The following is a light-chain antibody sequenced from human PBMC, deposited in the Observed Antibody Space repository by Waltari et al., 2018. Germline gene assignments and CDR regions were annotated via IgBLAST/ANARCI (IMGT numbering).Light chain of an antibody. CDR2: EVS. Sequence: QSALTQPASVSGSPGQSLTISCTGTSSDVGGYNYVSWYQHHPGKAPKLMIYEVSNRPSGVSNRFAGSKSGNRASLTISGLQAEDEADYYCSSYTSSTTVVFGGGTKLTVL. CDR3: SSYTSSTTVV. J-gene: IGLJ2*01. V-gene: IGLV2-14*01. CDR1: SSDVGGYNY.